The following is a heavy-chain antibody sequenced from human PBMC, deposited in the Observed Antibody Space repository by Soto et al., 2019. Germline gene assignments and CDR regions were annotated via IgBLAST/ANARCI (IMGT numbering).Heavy chain of an antibody. J-gene: IGHJ4*02. CDR3: ARGVVEWELLTD. Sequence: QVQLVQSGDEVKKPGASAKVSCKASGYTFTNYAIHRVRQAPGQRLEWMGWINGGNGNTEYSQRFQGRVTISRDTPANTDYMEVSDLKSEDMAVYSCARGVVEWELLTDWGQGTLVTVSS. CDR2: INGGNGNT. D-gene: IGHD1-26*01. CDR1: GYTFTNYA. V-gene: IGHV1-3*01.